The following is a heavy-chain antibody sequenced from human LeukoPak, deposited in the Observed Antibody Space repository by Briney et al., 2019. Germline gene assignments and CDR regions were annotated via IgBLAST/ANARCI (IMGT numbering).Heavy chain of an antibody. Sequence: SETLSLTCTVSGGSISSSSYYWGWIRQPPGKGLEWIGSIYYSGSTYYNPSLKSRVTISVDTSKNQFSLKLSSVTAADTAVYYCARGAAAASADPWGQGTLVTVSS. V-gene: IGHV4-39*07. D-gene: IGHD6-13*01. CDR2: IYYSGST. CDR3: ARGAAAASADP. CDR1: GGSISSSSYY. J-gene: IGHJ5*02.